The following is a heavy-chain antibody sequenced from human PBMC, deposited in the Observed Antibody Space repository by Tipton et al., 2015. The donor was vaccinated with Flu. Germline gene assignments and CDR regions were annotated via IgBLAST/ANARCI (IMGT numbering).Heavy chain of an antibody. J-gene: IGHJ6*02. CDR3: AREGPYFYGMDV. Sequence: TLSLTCTVSGDSVSNSDYYWNWIRQEPGKVLEWIGHIDFSGSTHYNPSLKSRLTISIDTSKNQFSLRLNGVTGADTAVYYCAREGPYFYGMDVWGQGTTVTVSS. CDR2: IDFSGST. V-gene: IGHV4-31*03. CDR1: GDSVSNSDYY.